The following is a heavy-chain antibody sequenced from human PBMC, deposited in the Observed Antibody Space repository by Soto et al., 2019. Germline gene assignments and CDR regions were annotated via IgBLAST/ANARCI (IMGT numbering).Heavy chain of an antibody. D-gene: IGHD3-10*01. CDR3: ARDTLLWFGELFPKFDY. CDR1: GFTFSSYG. Sequence: GGSLRLSCAASGFTFSSYGMHWVRQAPGKGLEWVAVIWYDGSNKYYADSVKGRFTISRDNSKNTLYLQMNSLRAEDTAVYYCARDTLLWFGELFPKFDYWGQGTLVTVSS. V-gene: IGHV3-33*01. CDR2: IWYDGSNK. J-gene: IGHJ4*02.